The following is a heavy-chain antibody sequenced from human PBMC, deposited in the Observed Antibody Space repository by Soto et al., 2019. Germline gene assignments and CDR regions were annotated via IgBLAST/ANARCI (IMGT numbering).Heavy chain of an antibody. CDR2: ISTYTGNT. D-gene: IGHD3-10*01. J-gene: IGHJ6*02. CDR3: AREYYYGSGRPTPGGMDV. CDR1: GYTFTNYD. V-gene: IGHV1-18*01. Sequence: QVHLVQSGAEVKKPGASVKVSCKASGYTFTNYDINWVRQAPGQGLEWMGWISTYTGNTNYAQNXHGRVTTTTDXXTXTXXIELRSLRSDDTAVYYCAREYYYGSGRPTPGGMDVWGQGTTVTVSS.